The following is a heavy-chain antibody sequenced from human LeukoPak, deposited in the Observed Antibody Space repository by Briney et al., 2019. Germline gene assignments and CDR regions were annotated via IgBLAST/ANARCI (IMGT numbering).Heavy chain of an antibody. J-gene: IGHJ4*02. CDR3: ARESRQWLVLGGVDY. D-gene: IGHD6-19*01. V-gene: IGHV3-11*04. CDR1: GFTFNDYY. CDR2: MSSSGTTI. Sequence: GGSLRLSCAASGFTFNDYYMSWIRQAPGKGLEWVSYMSSSGTTIYYADSVKGRFTISRDNAKNSLYLQMNSLRAEDTAVYYCARESRQWLVLGGVDYWGQGTLVTVSS.